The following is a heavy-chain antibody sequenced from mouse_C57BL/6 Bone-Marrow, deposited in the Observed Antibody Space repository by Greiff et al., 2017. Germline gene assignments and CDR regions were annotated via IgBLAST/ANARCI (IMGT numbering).Heavy chain of an antibody. V-gene: IGHV5-6*01. CDR3: ARHAVDSNFDWYFEV. CDR2: ISSGGSYT. Sequence: EVKLMESGGDLVKPGGSLKLSCAASGFTFSSYGMSWVRQTPDKRLEWVATISSGGSYTYYPDSVKGRFTISRDNAKNTPYLQMSSLKSEDTAMYYCARHAVDSNFDWYFEVWGTGTTVTVSS. J-gene: IGHJ1*03. CDR1: GFTFSSYG. D-gene: IGHD2-5*01.